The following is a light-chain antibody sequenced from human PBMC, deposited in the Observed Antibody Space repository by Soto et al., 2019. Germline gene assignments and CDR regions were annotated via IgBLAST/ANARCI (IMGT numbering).Light chain of an antibody. CDR2: DVS. J-gene: IGLJ1*01. CDR3: SXXXSXSTLV. CDR1: SSDVGGYNY. V-gene: IGLV2-14*01. Sequence: QSALTQPASVSGSPGQSITISCTGTSSDVGGYNYVSWYQQHPGKAPKLMIYDVSNRPSGVSNRFSGSKSGNTASLTISGXQAXXXADYXXSXXXSXSTLVFGTGTKLTVL.